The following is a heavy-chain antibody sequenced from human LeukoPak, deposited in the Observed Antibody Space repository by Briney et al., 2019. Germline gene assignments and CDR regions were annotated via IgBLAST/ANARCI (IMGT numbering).Heavy chain of an antibody. V-gene: IGHV4-59*08. CDR1: GGSISSYY. D-gene: IGHD5-24*01. CDR3: ARQGLQHDY. Sequence: SQTLSLTCTVSGGSISSYYWSWIRQPPGKGLEWIGYIYYSGSTNYNPSLKSRVTISVDTSKNQFSLKLSSVTAADTAVYYCARQGLQHDYWGQGTLVTVSS. CDR2: IYYSGST. J-gene: IGHJ4*02.